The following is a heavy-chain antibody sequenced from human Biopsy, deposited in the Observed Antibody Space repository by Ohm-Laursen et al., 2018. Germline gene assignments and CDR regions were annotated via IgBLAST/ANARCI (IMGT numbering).Heavy chain of an antibody. J-gene: IGHJ4*02. CDR3: AKEPFDSSGYYSDY. V-gene: IGHV3-23*01. Sequence: SLRLSCTASGFTFSSYAMTWFRQAPGKRKKRVSTISGNSDIIYDTDSVKGRFTISRDNSRNTLYLQMNSLRAEDTAVYYCAKEPFDSSGYYSDYWGQGTLVTVSS. CDR2: ISGNSDII. D-gene: IGHD3-22*01. CDR1: GFTFSSYA.